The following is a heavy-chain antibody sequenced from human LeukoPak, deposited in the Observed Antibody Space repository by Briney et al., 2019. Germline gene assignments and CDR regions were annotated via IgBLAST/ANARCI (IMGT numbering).Heavy chain of an antibody. CDR3: ARDLGLVGATRVLDY. CDR2: ISSSGSTI. Sequence: GGSLRLPCAASGFTFSDCYMSWIRQAPGKGLEWVSYISSSGSTIYYADSVKGRFTISRDNAKNSLYLQMNSLRAEDTAVYYCARDLGLVGATRVLDYWGQGTLVTVSS. V-gene: IGHV3-11*01. D-gene: IGHD1-26*01. J-gene: IGHJ4*02. CDR1: GFTFSDCY.